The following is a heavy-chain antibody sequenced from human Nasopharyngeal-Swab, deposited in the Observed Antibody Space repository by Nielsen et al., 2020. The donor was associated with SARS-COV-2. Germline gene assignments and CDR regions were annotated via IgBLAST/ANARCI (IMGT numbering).Heavy chain of an antibody. D-gene: IGHD4-17*01. CDR1: GFTFSSYA. CDR3: ARVGDDDYGDFPLPYYYYFMDF. CDR2: ISYDGSNK. J-gene: IGHJ6*03. Sequence: GGSLRLSCAASGFTFSSYAMHWVRQAPGRGLEWVAVISYDGSNKYYADSVKGRFTISRDNSKNTLYLQMNSLRAEDTAVYYCARVGDDDYGDFPLPYYYYFMDFWGKGTTVTSP. V-gene: IGHV3-30-3*01.